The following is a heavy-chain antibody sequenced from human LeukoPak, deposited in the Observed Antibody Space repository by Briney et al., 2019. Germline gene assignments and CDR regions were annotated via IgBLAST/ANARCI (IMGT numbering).Heavy chain of an antibody. D-gene: IGHD6-19*01. CDR2: IWFDGSNI. Sequence: GSLRLSCAASGFAFSSFGMHWVRQAPGKGLEWVTSIWFDGSNINYADSVKGRVIISRDNSKSALYLQMNSLRAEDTAIYYCARDSLPMAVTGPFDHWGQGALVTVSS. J-gene: IGHJ4*02. CDR1: GFAFSSFG. V-gene: IGHV3-33*01. CDR3: ARDSLPMAVTGPFDH.